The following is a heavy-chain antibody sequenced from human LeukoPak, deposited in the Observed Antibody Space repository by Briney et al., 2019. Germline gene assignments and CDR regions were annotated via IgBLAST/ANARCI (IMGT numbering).Heavy chain of an antibody. Sequence: SETLSLTCAVYGGSFSSYYWSWIRQPPGKGLEWIGYIYYSGSTNYNPSLKSRVTISVDTSKNQFSLKLSSVTAADTAVYYCARHRDGSSQIDYWGQGTLVTVSS. CDR3: ARHRDGSSQIDY. J-gene: IGHJ4*02. D-gene: IGHD5-24*01. CDR1: GGSFSSYY. V-gene: IGHV4-59*08. CDR2: IYYSGST.